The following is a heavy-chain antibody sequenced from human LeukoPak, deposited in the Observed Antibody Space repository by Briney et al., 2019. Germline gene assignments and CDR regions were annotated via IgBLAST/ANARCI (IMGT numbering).Heavy chain of an antibody. Sequence: GGSLRLSCAASGFTVSSNYMSWVRPAPGKGLEWVSVIYSGGSTYYADSVKGRFTISRDNSKNTLYLQMNSLRAEDTAVYYCAREYDILTGYSTWGQGTLVTVSS. CDR1: GFTVSSNY. V-gene: IGHV3-53*01. D-gene: IGHD3-9*01. CDR2: IYSGGST. J-gene: IGHJ5*02. CDR3: AREYDILTGYST.